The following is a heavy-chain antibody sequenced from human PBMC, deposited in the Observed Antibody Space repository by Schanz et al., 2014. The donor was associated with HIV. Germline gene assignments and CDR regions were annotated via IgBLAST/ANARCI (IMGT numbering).Heavy chain of an antibody. CDR2: IWYDGTNK. CDR3: AKDNGWPLASYXGMDV. CDR1: GFTFSTYG. Sequence: QVQLVESGGGVVQPGRSLRLSCAASGFTFSTYGMHWVRQAPGKGLEGVAVIWYDGTNKYYAASVKGRFTISRDNAKNSLYLQMNSLRAEDTALYYCAKDNGWPLASYXGMDVWGQGTTVTVSS. V-gene: IGHV3-33*03. D-gene: IGHD6-19*01. J-gene: IGHJ6*02.